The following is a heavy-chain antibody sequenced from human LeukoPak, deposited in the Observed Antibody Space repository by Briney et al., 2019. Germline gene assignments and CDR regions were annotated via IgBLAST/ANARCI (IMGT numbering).Heavy chain of an antibody. CDR2: IIGSGGST. J-gene: IGHJ4*02. CDR1: GFTFSSYA. CDR3: AKEIQIYSSSWYGGADY. V-gene: IGHV3-23*01. D-gene: IGHD6-13*01. Sequence: GGSLRLSCAASGFTFSSYAMSWVCKAPGKGLEWVSGIIGSGGSTYYAESVKGRFTISRDNSKNTLYLQINSLRAEDTAVYYCAKEIQIYSSSWYGGADYWGQGTLVTVSS.